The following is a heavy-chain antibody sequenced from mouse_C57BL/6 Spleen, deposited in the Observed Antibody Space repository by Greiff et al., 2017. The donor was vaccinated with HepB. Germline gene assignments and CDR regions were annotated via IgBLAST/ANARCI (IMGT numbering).Heavy chain of an antibody. CDR1: GFTFSSYG. CDR2: ISSGGSYT. D-gene: IGHD1-1*02. J-gene: IGHJ4*01. V-gene: IGHV5-6*01. CDR3: ARHGGGSSMDY. Sequence: EVQRVESGGDLVKPGGSLKLSCAASGFTFSSYGMPWVRQTPDKRLEWVATISSGGSYTNYPDSVKGRYTISRDNAKNTRYLPVSSLKSEDTAMYCCARHGGGSSMDYWGQGTSVTVSS.